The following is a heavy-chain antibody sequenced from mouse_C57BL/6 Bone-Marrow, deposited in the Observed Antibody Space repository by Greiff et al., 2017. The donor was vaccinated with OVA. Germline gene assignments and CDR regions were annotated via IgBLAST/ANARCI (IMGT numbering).Heavy chain of an antibody. J-gene: IGHJ2*01. CDR1: GYTFTDYE. Sequence: VQLQQSGAELVRPGASVTLSCKASGYTFTDYEMHWVKQTPVHGLEWIGAIDPETGGTAYNQKFKGKAILTADKSSSTAYMELRSLASEDCAVYYCTALLAGDWGQGTTLTVPS. CDR2: IDPETGGT. V-gene: IGHV1-15*01. CDR3: TALLAGD.